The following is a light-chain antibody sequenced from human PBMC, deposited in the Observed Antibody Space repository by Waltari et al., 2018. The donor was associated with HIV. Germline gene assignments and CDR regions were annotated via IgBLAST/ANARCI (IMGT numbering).Light chain of an antibody. CDR1: QNINNY. V-gene: IGKV1-5*03. J-gene: IGKJ3*01. CDR2: KAS. CDR3: QQYNSYSLT. Sequence: DIQMTQSPSTLSASVGDRVTITCRASQNINNYLAWYQQKPGRAPKLLIYKASTLESGVPSRFSGSGSGTEFTLTISSLQPDDFATYDCQQYNSYSLTFGPGTKVDIK.